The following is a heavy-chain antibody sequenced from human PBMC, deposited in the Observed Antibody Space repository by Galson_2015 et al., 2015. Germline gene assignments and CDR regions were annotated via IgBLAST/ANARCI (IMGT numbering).Heavy chain of an antibody. D-gene: IGHD6-13*01. V-gene: IGHV5-51*01. Sequence: QSGAEVKKPGESLRISRKGSGYSFTSYWIGWVRQMPGKGLEWMGIIYPGDSDTRYSPSFQGRVTISADKSISTAYLQWSSLKASDTARYYGARPPRPVIAAAGRKAFDIGGQGTMVPVSS. CDR1: GYSFTSYW. CDR3: ARPPRPVIAAAGRKAFDI. CDR2: IYPGDSDT. J-gene: IGHJ3*02.